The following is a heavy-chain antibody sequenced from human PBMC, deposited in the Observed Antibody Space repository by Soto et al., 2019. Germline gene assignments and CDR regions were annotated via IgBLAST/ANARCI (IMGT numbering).Heavy chain of an antibody. D-gene: IGHD4-17*01. J-gene: IGHJ4*02. Sequence: EVQLVESGGGLVQPGESLRLSCAASGFTFSRYWMHWVRQGPGKGLVWVARITNDGRSTGYADSVKGRFTISRDNAKNTLYRQINSLRAEDTAVYYCARDGAGDYPVDYWGQGTLVTVSS. V-gene: IGHV3-74*01. CDR1: GFTFSRYW. CDR3: ARDGAGDYPVDY. CDR2: ITNDGRST.